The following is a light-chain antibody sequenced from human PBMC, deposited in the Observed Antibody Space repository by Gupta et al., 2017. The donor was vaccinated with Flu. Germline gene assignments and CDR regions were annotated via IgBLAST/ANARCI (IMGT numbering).Light chain of an antibody. CDR3: QQRSNWPPWT. CDR1: QSVSSY. CDR2: DAS. J-gene: IGKJ1*01. Sequence: DIVLTQSPATLSLSPGERATLSCRASQSVSSYLAWYQQKPGQAPRLLIYDASNRDTGIPARFSGSGSGKDFTLTISSREPEDFAVYYCQQRSNWPPWTFGQGTKVEIK. V-gene: IGKV3-11*01.